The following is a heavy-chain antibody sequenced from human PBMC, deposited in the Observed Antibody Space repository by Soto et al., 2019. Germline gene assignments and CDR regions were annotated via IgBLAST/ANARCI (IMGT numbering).Heavy chain of an antibody. CDR2: IFPIFGTA. D-gene: IGHD3-22*01. J-gene: IGHJ4*02. Sequence: QVQLVQSGAEVRKPGSSVKVSCKASGGTFSRHAISWVGRAPGKGLSGRGGIFPIFGTANHAQKFQGRVTIIADESTSTVYMELSSLRSEDTAMYYCARGWGYDSNDYYYAYWGQGTLVIVSS. V-gene: IGHV1-69*01. CDR3: ARGWGYDSNDYYYAY. CDR1: GGTFSRHA.